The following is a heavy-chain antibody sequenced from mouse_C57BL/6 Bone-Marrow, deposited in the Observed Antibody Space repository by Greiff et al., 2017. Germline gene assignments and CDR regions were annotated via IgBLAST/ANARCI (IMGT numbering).Heavy chain of an antibody. CDR1: GFTFSSYG. CDR2: ISSGGSYT. J-gene: IGHJ2*01. Sequence: EVKLVESGGDLVKPGGSLKLSCAASGFTFSSYGMSWVRQTPDKRLEWVATISSGGSYTYYPDSVKGRFTISRDNAKNTLYLQMSSLKSEDTAMYYCARRGFPDYGGQGTTLTVSS. V-gene: IGHV5-6*02. CDR3: ARRGFPDY.